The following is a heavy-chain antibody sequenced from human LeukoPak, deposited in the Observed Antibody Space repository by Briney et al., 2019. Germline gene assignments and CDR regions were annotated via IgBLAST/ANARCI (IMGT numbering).Heavy chain of an antibody. V-gene: IGHV3-9*01. CDR3: AKGLTTRRIFDY. D-gene: IGHD4/OR15-4a*01. CDR1: GFTFDDYS. J-gene: IGHJ4*02. Sequence: GRFLGISFAAPGFTFDDYSIHRVRQAPGKGLGWVSGISWNSGSIGYADSVKGRFTISRDNAKNSLYLQMNSLRAEDTALYYCAKGLTTRRIFDYWGQGTLVTVSS. CDR2: ISWNSGSI.